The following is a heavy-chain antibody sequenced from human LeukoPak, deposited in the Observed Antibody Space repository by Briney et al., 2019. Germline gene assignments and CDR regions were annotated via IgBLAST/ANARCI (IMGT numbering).Heavy chain of an antibody. CDR3: AKGSASSRPYYFDS. CDR1: GFTFSSYG. D-gene: IGHD2-15*01. Sequence: GGSLRLSCAASGFTFSSYGMHWVRQAPGKGLEWVAVIWYDGSNKYYADSVKGRFTISRDNSKNTLYLQMSSLRAEDTAVYYCAKGSASSRPYYFDSWGQGALVTVSS. J-gene: IGHJ4*02. V-gene: IGHV3-33*08. CDR2: IWYDGSNK.